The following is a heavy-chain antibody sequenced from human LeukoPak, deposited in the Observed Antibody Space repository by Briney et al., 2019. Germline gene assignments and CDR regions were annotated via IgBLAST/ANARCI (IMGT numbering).Heavy chain of an antibody. J-gene: IGHJ4*02. Sequence: SETLSLTCTVSGGSISSYYWSWIRQPAGKGLEWIGRIYTSGSTNYNPSLKSRVTMSVDTSKNQFSLKLSSVTAADTAVYYCARERDYESSGQTFDYWGQGTLVTVSS. CDR3: ARERDYESSGQTFDY. V-gene: IGHV4-4*07. CDR2: IYTSGST. CDR1: GGSISSYY. D-gene: IGHD3-22*01.